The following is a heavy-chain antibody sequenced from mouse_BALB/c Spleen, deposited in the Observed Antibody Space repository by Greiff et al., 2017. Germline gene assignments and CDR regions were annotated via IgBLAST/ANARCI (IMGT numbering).Heavy chain of an antibody. CDR3: ARGITTVWDY. Sequence: VQLQQSGPGLVKPSQSLSLTCTVTGYSITSDYAWNWIRQFPGNKLEWMGYISYSGSTSYNPSLKSRISITRDTSKNQFFLQLNSVTTEDTATYYCARGITTVWDYWGQGTTLTVSS. D-gene: IGHD1-1*01. J-gene: IGHJ2*01. V-gene: IGHV3-2*02. CDR2: ISYSGST. CDR1: GYSITSDYA.